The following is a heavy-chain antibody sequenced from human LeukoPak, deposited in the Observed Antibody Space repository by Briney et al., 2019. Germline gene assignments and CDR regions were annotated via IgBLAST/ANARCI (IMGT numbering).Heavy chain of an antibody. J-gene: IGHJ4*02. Sequence: GGSLRLSCAASGFIFRTYAMHWVRQAPGKGLEWVAIISYDGTNAFYADSVKGRFTISRDNSKNTLYLHMNSLRTEDTAVYYCAKVEAVLLWFGEFDYWGQGTLVTVSS. CDR2: ISYDGTNA. CDR1: GFIFRTYA. V-gene: IGHV3-30*18. CDR3: AKVEAVLLWFGEFDY. D-gene: IGHD3-10*01.